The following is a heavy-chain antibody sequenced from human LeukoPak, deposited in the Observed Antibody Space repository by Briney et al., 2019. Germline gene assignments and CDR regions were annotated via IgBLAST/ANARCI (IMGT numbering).Heavy chain of an antibody. Sequence: GGSLRLSCAASGFTFSSYAMSWVRQAPGKGLEWVSDIYRSGGTNYADSVKGRFTISRDTSKNTLYLQMNSLRAEDTAVYYCSTEIYTGTWHGTFDFWGLGTVVTVSS. CDR3: STEIYTGTWHGTFDF. V-gene: IGHV3-23*05. D-gene: IGHD2-2*02. J-gene: IGHJ4*02. CDR2: IYRSGGT. CDR1: GFTFSSYA.